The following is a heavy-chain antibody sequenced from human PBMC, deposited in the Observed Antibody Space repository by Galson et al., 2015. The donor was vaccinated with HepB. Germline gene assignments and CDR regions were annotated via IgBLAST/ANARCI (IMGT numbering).Heavy chain of an antibody. CDR1: GGSISSGGYY. CDR3: ARASRGINWNGDSAPPDN. D-gene: IGHD4-17*01. J-gene: IGHJ4*02. V-gene: IGHV4-31*03. CDR2: IYSSGST. Sequence: TLSLTCSVSGGSISSGGYYWTWIRQRPGKGLEWIGYIYSSGSTYYNPYDPSLKSRVRMSVDTSKNQFSLNLNSVTAADTAVYYCARASRGINWNGDSAPPDNWGQGTLVTVSS.